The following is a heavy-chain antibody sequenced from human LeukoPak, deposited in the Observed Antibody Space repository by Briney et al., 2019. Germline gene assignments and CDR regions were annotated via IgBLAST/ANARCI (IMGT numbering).Heavy chain of an antibody. CDR1: GFTFSSYS. CDR3: ARRKVGPTNYYYGVDV. D-gene: IGHD1-26*01. Sequence: GGSLRLSCAASGFTFSSYSMSWVRQSPGKGLEWVSSVSASGLSTYYADSVKGWFTISRDNSKNTLYLQMNSLTADDTALYYCARRKVGPTNYYYGVDVWGQGTTVTVSS. J-gene: IGHJ6*02. V-gene: IGHV3-23*01. CDR2: VSASGLST.